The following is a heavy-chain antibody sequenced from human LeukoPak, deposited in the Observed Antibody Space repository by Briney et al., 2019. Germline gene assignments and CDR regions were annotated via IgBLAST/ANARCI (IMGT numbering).Heavy chain of an antibody. CDR1: GFTFSSYA. V-gene: IGHV3-23*01. CDR3: AKGHYGSPEYYYYGMDV. D-gene: IGHD3-10*01. CDR2: ISGSGGST. J-gene: IGHJ6*02. Sequence: GGSLRLSCAASGFTFSSYAMSWVRQAPGKGLEWVSAISGSGGSTHYADSVKGRFTISRDNSKNTLYLQMNSLRAEDTAVYYCAKGHYGSPEYYYYGMDVWAKGPRSPSP.